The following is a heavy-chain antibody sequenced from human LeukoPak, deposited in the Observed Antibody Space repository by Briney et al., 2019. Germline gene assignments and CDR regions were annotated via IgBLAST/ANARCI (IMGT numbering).Heavy chain of an antibody. Sequence: YPGGSLRLSCAASGFSFSDYAMNWVRQSPGKGLEWVTVISDSGSKIFHADSVKGRFTISRDNARNTVFLQMNSLSVEDTAVYYCATAPRGIEVSSFDYWGQGTLVTVSS. J-gene: IGHJ4*02. CDR2: ISDSGSKI. D-gene: IGHD3-16*01. V-gene: IGHV3-23*01. CDR1: GFSFSDYA. CDR3: ATAPRGIEVSSFDY.